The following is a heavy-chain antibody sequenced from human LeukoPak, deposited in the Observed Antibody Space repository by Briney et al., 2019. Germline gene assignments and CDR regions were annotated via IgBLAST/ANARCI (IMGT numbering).Heavy chain of an antibody. CDR2: IIPIFGTA. Sequence: SVTVSCKASGGTFSSYAISWVRQAPGQGLEWMGGIIPIFGTANYAQKFQGRVTMTTDTSTSTAYMELRSLRSDDTAVYYCAREYGMDVWGQGTTVTVSS. CDR3: AREYGMDV. CDR1: GGTFSSYA. J-gene: IGHJ6*02. V-gene: IGHV1-69*05.